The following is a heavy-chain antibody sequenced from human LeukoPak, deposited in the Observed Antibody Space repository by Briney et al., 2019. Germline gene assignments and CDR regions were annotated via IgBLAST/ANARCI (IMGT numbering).Heavy chain of an antibody. CDR3: AKDAVAAAGISAFDI. J-gene: IGHJ3*02. CDR2: IQDDGSEK. V-gene: IGHV3-7*03. Sequence: GGSLRLSCAASGFNFSIHWMTWVRQAPGKGLEWVANIQDDGSEKNYVGSVKGRFIISRDNAKNSLFLQMNSLRAEDTAVYYCAKDAVAAAGISAFDIWGQGTMVTVSS. CDR1: GFNFSIHW. D-gene: IGHD6-13*01.